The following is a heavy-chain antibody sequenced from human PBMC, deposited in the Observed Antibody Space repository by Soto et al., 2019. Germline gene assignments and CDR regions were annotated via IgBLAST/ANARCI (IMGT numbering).Heavy chain of an antibody. CDR1: GGSVSSNSAA. D-gene: IGHD2-2*02. J-gene: IGHJ5*02. CDR3: ARDTEGYCSSTSCYTGNWFDP. V-gene: IGHV6-1*01. CDR2: TYYRSKWYN. Sequence: SPPLSLTCDISGGSVSSNSAAWNWIRQSPSRGLEWLGRTYYRSKWYNDYAVSVKSRITINPDTSKNQFSLQLNSVTPEDTAVYYCARDTEGYCSSTSCYTGNWFDPWGQGTLVTVPQ.